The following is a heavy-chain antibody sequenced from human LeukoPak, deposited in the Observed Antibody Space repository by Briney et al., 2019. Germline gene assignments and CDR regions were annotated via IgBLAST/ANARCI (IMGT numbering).Heavy chain of an antibody. V-gene: IGHV5-51*01. CDR1: GYSFTSYW. Sequence: GESLKISCKGSGYSFTSYWIGWVRQMPGKGLEGMGIIYPGDSDTRYSPSFQGQVTISADKSISTAYLQWSSLKASDTAMYYCASPQYYYDSSGYPHDAFDIWGQGTMVTVSS. CDR3: ASPQYYYDSSGYPHDAFDI. D-gene: IGHD3-22*01. CDR2: IYPGDSDT. J-gene: IGHJ3*02.